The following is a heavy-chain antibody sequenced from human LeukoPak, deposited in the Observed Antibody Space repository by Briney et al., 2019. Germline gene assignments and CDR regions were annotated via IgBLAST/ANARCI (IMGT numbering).Heavy chain of an antibody. Sequence: SETLSLTCTVSGYSISSGYYWSWIRQPAGKGLEWIGRIYTSGSTNYNPSLKSRVTISVDTSKNQFSLKLSSVTAADTAVYYCARLRGGYYDSSGYVFDYWGQGTLVTVSS. J-gene: IGHJ4*02. CDR3: ARLRGGYYDSSGYVFDY. CDR2: IYTSGST. CDR1: GYSISSGYY. D-gene: IGHD3-22*01. V-gene: IGHV4-61*02.